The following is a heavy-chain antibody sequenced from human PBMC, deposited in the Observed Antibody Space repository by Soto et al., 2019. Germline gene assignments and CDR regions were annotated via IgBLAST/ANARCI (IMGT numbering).Heavy chain of an antibody. Sequence: SETLSLTCTVSGGSFSSSNWWSWVRQPPGKGLEWIGEIYHSGSTNYNPSLKSRVTISVDKSKNQFSLKLSSVTAADTAVYYCASAQMMSAFDIWGQGTMVTVSS. CDR1: GGSFSSSNW. V-gene: IGHV4-4*02. CDR3: ASAQMMSAFDI. D-gene: IGHD3-16*01. CDR2: IYHSGST. J-gene: IGHJ3*02.